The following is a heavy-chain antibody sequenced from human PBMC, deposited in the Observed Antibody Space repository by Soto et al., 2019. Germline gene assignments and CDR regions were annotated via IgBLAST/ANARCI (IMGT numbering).Heavy chain of an antibody. J-gene: IGHJ4*02. CDR1: GYSLTSYY. CDR2: TNPSDGST. Sequence: ASGKVSCKASGYSLTSYYMHWVRQAPGQGLEWMGITNPSDGSTNYAQKFQGRLTMTSDTSTSTVYMEMSSLRSEDTAMYYCARSYVTSRPIDFWGQGTLVTVSS. D-gene: IGHD3-10*02. CDR3: ARSYVTSRPIDF. V-gene: IGHV1-46*01.